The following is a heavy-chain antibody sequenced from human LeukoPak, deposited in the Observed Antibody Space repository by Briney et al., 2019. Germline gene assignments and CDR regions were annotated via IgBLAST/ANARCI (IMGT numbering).Heavy chain of an antibody. CDR2: IIPIFGTA. CDR3: AREGVMTTVTTGPFDY. D-gene: IGHD4-17*01. CDR1: GCTFSSYA. V-gene: IGHV1-69*01. Sequence: GASVKVSCTASGCTFSSYAISWVRLAPGQGLEWMGGIIPIFGTANYAQKFQGRVTITADESTSTAYMELSSLRSEDTAVYYCAREGVMTTVTTGPFDYWGQGTLVTVSS. J-gene: IGHJ4*02.